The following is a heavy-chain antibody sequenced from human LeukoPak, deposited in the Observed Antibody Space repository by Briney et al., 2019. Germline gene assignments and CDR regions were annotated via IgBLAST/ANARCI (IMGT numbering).Heavy chain of an antibody. CDR3: ATAGNYRFDY. D-gene: IGHD1-7*01. V-gene: IGHV3-7*01. Sequence: GGSLRLSCAASGFTFTGFFMSWLRQAPGKGLEWVANINRDGTETYYVGSVKGRFTISIDNAKNSVYLQMNSLRAEDTAVYYCATAGNYRFDYWGQGTLVTVSS. CDR1: GFTFTGFF. J-gene: IGHJ4*02. CDR2: INRDGTET.